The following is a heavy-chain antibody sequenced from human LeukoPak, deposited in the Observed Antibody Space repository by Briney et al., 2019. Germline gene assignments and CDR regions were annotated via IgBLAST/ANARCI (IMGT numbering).Heavy chain of an antibody. CDR1: GFTFSSYG. CDR3: AKMLLIYYDTSGGAFDI. J-gene: IGHJ3*02. Sequence: GGTLRLSCAASGFTFSSYGMSWVRRAPGKGLEWVSAISGSGVNTYYADSVKGRFTISRDNSKNTLYLQMNSLRAEDTAVYYCAKMLLIYYDTSGGAFDIWGQGTMVTVSS. V-gene: IGHV3-23*01. D-gene: IGHD3-22*01. CDR2: ISGSGVNT.